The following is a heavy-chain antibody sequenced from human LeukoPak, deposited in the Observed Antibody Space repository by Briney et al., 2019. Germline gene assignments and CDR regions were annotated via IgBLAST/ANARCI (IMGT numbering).Heavy chain of an antibody. D-gene: IGHD6-19*01. V-gene: IGHV3-7*01. CDR1: GFTFRNYF. Sequence: HPGGSLRLSCVASGFTFRNYFMSWVRQAPGKGLEWVANIKPDGSDKYYVDSVEGRFTITRDNARNSLYLQMHGLRAEDTAVYYCARDLGFSSEDFWGQGTLVTVSS. J-gene: IGHJ4*02. CDR2: IKPDGSDK. CDR3: ARDLGFSSEDF.